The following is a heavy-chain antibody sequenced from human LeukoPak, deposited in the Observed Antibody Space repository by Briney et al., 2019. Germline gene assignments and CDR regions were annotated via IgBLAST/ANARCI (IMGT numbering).Heavy chain of an antibody. CDR2: IYTSGST. Sequence: SETLSLTCTVSGGSISSYYWSWIRQPAGKGLEWIGRIYTSGSTNYNPSLKSRVTVSVDTSKNQFSLKLSSVTAADTAVYYCARDKLGFWSGYYTGPYYYGMDVWGQGTTVTVSS. J-gene: IGHJ6*02. CDR1: GGSISSYY. D-gene: IGHD3-3*01. V-gene: IGHV4-4*07. CDR3: ARDKLGFWSGYYTGPYYYGMDV.